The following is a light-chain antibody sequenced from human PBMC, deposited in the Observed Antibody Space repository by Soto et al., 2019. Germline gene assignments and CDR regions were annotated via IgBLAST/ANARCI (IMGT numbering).Light chain of an antibody. CDR2: GAS. V-gene: IGKV3-20*01. J-gene: IGKJ5*01. CDR1: QSVSSSY. Sequence: EIVLTQSPGTLSLSPGERATLSCRASQSVSSSYLAWYQQKPGQAPRLLIYGASSRATGIPDRFSGSGSGTDFTLTISRLAPDDFAVYYCQQYGSSPPFTFGQGTRLEMK. CDR3: QQYGSSPPFT.